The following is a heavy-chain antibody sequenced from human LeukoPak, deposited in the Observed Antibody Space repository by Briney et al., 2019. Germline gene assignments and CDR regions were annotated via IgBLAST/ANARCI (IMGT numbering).Heavy chain of an antibody. CDR1: GGSISSTSYF. CDR3: ARDLEYCSGGSCYSHLAFDI. V-gene: IGHV4-39*07. J-gene: IGHJ3*02. D-gene: IGHD2-15*01. CDR2: VYYTGTT. Sequence: SETLSLTCTVSGGSISSTSYFWGWIRQPPGKGLECIGYVYYTGTTYYSPSLKSRVTISVDTSKNQFSLKVRSVTVADTAVYYCARDLEYCSGGSCYSHLAFDIWGQGTMVTVSS.